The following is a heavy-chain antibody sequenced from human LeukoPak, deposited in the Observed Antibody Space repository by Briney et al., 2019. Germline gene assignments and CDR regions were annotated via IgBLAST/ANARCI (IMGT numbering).Heavy chain of an antibody. V-gene: IGHV3-30*02. Sequence: GGSLRLSCAASGFTFSSYGMHWVRQAPGKGLEWVAFIRYDGSNKYYADSVKGRFTISRDNSKNTLYLQMNSLRAEDTAVYYCAKDEEYCSSTSCSCDYWGQGTLVTVSS. J-gene: IGHJ4*02. CDR1: GFTFSSYG. CDR3: AKDEEYCSSTSCSCDY. D-gene: IGHD2-2*01. CDR2: IRYDGSNK.